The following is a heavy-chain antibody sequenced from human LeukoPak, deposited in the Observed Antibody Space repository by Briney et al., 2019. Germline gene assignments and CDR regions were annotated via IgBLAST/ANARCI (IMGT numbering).Heavy chain of an antibody. J-gene: IGHJ4*02. V-gene: IGHV3-30*02. CDR3: AKDEYDYVWGNLDY. D-gene: IGHD3-16*01. CDR1: GFTFSSYG. Sequence: PGRSLRLSCAASGFTFSSYGMHWVRQAPGKGLEWVAFIRYDGSNKYYADSVKGRFTISRDNSKNTLYLQMNSLRAEDTAVYYCAKDEYDYVWGNLDYWGQGTLVTVSS. CDR2: IRYDGSNK.